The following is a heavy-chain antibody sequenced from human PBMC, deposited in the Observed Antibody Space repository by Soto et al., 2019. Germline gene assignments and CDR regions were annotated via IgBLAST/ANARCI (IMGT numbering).Heavy chain of an antibody. CDR2: IYSGGST. CDR1: GFTVSSNY. Sequence: EVQLVESGGGLIQPGGSLRLSCAASGFTVSSNYMSWVRQAPGKGLEWVSVIYSGGSTYYADSVKGRFTISRDNSKNTLYLQMNSRRAEDTAVYYCARDNYGDSLLWYWGQGTLVTVSS. V-gene: IGHV3-53*01. CDR3: ARDNYGDSLLWY. J-gene: IGHJ4*02. D-gene: IGHD4-17*01.